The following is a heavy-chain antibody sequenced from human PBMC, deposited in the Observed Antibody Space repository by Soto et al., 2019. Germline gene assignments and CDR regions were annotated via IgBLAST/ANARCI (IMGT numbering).Heavy chain of an antibody. J-gene: IGHJ6*02. Sequence: QVQLQESGPGLVKPSGTLSLTCAVSGGSISSSNWWSWVRQPPGKGLEWIGEIYHSGSTNYNPSLKSRVTISVDKSKNQFSRKLSSVTAADTAVYYSARVGPLTGRLETYGMDVWGQGTTVTVSS. CDR3: ARVGPLTGRLETYGMDV. V-gene: IGHV4-4*02. D-gene: IGHD6-19*01. CDR1: GGSISSSNW. CDR2: IYHSGST.